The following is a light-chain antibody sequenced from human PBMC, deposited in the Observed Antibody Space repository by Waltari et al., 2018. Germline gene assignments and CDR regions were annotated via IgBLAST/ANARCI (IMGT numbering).Light chain of an antibody. Sequence: DIQMTQSPSTLSASVGDRVTITCRARQSISSWLAWYQQKPGKAPKPLISDASSLESGVPSRFSGSGSGTEFTLTISSLQPDDFATYYCQQYNSYWTFGQGTKVEIK. CDR2: DAS. V-gene: IGKV1-5*01. CDR3: QQYNSYWT. J-gene: IGKJ1*01. CDR1: QSISSW.